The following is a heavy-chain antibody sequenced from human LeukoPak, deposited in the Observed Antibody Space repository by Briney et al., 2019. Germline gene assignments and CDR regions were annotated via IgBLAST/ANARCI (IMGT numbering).Heavy chain of an antibody. Sequence: GGSLRLSCAASGFNFRSYGMHWVRQAPGKGLEWVAVISYDGSNKRYADSVKGRFTISRDNSKNTLYVQINSLRAEDTAVYYCAKERGAAAATVYFDYWGQGTLVTVSS. J-gene: IGHJ4*02. CDR1: GFNFRSYG. D-gene: IGHD6-13*01. V-gene: IGHV3-30*18. CDR3: AKERGAAAATVYFDY. CDR2: ISYDGSNK.